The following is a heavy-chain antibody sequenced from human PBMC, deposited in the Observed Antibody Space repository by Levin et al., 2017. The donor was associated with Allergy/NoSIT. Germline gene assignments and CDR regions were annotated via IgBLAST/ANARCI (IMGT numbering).Heavy chain of an antibody. CDR3: TTDDYGDYGY. D-gene: IGHD4-17*01. CDR1: GFTFSNAW. Sequence: GESLKISCAASGFTFSNAWMSWVRQAPGKGLEWVGRIKSKTDGGTTDYAAPVKGRFTISRDDSKNTLFLQMNSLKTEDTAVYYCTTDDYGDYGYWGQGTLVTVSS. CDR2: IKSKTDGGTT. J-gene: IGHJ4*02. V-gene: IGHV3-15*01.